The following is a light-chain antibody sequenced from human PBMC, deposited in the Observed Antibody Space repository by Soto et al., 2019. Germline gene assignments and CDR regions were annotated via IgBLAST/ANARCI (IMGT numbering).Light chain of an antibody. J-gene: IGKJ1*01. V-gene: IGKV3-15*01. Sequence: EIVMTQSPATLSVSPGGRANLSCRTRQSVSSNLAWYQQKPGQAPTLLIYGPSTMATGIPARFSGSGSGTEFTLTICRLEPEDFAVYYCQQYDSSLTFGQGTKVEIK. CDR3: QQYDSSLT. CDR2: GPS. CDR1: QSVSSN.